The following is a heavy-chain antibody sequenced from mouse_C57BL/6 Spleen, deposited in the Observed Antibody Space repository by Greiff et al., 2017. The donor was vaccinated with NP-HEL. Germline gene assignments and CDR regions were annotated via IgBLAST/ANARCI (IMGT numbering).Heavy chain of an antibody. CDR1: GYTFTNYW. V-gene: IGHV1-63*01. CDR2: LYPGGGYT. D-gene: IGHD3-1*01. CDR3: ARSGDYYAMDY. J-gene: IGHJ4*01. Sequence: VQLQQSGAELVRPGTSVKMSCKASGYTFTNYWIGWAKQRPGHGLEWIGDLYPGGGYTNYNEKFKGKATLTADKSSSTAYMQFSSLTSEDSAIYYCARSGDYYAMDYWGQGTSVTVSS.